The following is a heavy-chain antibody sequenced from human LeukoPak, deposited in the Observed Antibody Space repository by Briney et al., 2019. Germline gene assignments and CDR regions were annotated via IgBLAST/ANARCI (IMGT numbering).Heavy chain of an antibody. CDR1: GFTFSSYS. Sequence: GGSLRLSCAASGFTFSSYSMNWVRQAPGKGLEWVSYISSSSSTIYYADSVKGRFTISRDNAKNSLYLQMNSLRAEDTAVYYCARGSGYYLSSFDYWGQGTLVTVSS. CDR2: ISSSSSTI. J-gene: IGHJ4*02. V-gene: IGHV3-48*04. D-gene: IGHD3-3*01. CDR3: ARGSGYYLSSFDY.